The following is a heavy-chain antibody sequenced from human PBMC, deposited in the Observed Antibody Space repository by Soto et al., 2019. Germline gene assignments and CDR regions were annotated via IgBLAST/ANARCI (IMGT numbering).Heavy chain of an antibody. CDR3: ASSQSIVGATTYPSGLDY. Sequence: GASVKVSCKASGYTFTGYYMHWVRQAPGQGLEWMGWINPNSGGTNYAQKFQGRVTMTRDTSISTAYMELSRLRSDDTAVYYCASSQSIVGATTYPSGLDYWGQGTLVTVSS. CDR2: INPNSGGT. J-gene: IGHJ4*02. D-gene: IGHD1-26*01. V-gene: IGHV1-2*02. CDR1: GYTFTGYY.